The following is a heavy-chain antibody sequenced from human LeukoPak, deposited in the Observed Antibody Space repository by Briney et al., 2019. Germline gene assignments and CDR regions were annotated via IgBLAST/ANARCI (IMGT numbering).Heavy chain of an antibody. CDR3: ARGGRSSWTPFDY. V-gene: IGHV3-66*01. CDR1: GFTVSSNY. D-gene: IGHD6-13*01. Sequence: GGSLRLSCVVSGFTVSSNYMSWVRQAPGKGLEWVSVIYSGGTTYYTDSVKGRFTISRDNSKNTLYLQMNSLRAEDTAVYYCARGGRSSWTPFDYWGQGTLVTVSS. CDR2: IYSGGTT. J-gene: IGHJ4*02.